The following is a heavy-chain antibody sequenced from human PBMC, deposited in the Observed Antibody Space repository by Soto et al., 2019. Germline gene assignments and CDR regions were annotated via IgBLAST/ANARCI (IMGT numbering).Heavy chain of an antibody. D-gene: IGHD3-3*01. CDR2: IYSGGST. V-gene: IGHV3-53*02. Sequence: EVQLVETGGGLIQPGGSLRLSCAASGFTVSSNYMSWVRQAPGKGLEWVSVIYSGGSTYYADSVKGRFTISRDNSKNTLYLQMNSLRAEDTAVYYCARVKDYDFWSCYYHWGQGTLVTVSS. CDR1: GFTVSSNY. J-gene: IGHJ4*02. CDR3: ARVKDYDFWSCYYH.